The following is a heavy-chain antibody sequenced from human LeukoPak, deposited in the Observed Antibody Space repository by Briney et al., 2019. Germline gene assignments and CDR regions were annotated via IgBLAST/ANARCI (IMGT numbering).Heavy chain of an antibody. CDR1: GFTFSDYN. Sequence: HAGGSLRLSCAASGFTFSDYNMRWIRQAPGKGLEWVSAISGSGGSTYYADSVKGRFTISRDNTKNTLYLQMNSLRAEDTAVYYCAKVVLRYFDWYDYWGQGTLVTVSS. V-gene: IGHV3-23*01. D-gene: IGHD3-9*01. J-gene: IGHJ4*02. CDR3: AKVVLRYFDWYDY. CDR2: ISGSGGST.